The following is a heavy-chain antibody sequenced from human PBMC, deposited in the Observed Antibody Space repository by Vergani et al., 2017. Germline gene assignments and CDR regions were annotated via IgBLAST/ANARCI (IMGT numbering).Heavy chain of an antibody. CDR1: GGSFSGYY. J-gene: IGHJ4*02. CDR2: INHSGST. V-gene: IGHV4-34*01. Sequence: QVQLQQWGAGLLKPSETLSLTCAVYGGSFSGYYWSWIRQPPGKGLEWIGEINHSGSTNYNPSLKSRVTISVDTPKNQFSLKLSSVTAADTAVYYCARVQCGGDCYSFDYWGQGTLVTVSS. D-gene: IGHD2-21*01. CDR3: ARVQCGGDCYSFDY.